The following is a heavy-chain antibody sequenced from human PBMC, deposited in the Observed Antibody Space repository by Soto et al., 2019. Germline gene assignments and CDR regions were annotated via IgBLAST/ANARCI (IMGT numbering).Heavy chain of an antibody. CDR3: AAQPSDSSGYYGSYYFDY. J-gene: IGHJ4*02. D-gene: IGHD3-22*01. CDR2: IVVGSGNT. V-gene: IGHV1-58*01. Sequence: SAKVSCKASGFTFTSSAVQRARQARGQRLEWIGWIVVGSGNTNYAQKFQERVTITRDMSTSTAYMELSSPRSEDTAVYYCAAQPSDSSGYYGSYYFDYWGQGTLVTVSS. CDR1: GFTFTSSA.